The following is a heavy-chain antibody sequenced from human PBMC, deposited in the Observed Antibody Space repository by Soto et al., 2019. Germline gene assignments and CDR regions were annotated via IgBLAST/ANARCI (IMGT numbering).Heavy chain of an antibody. CDR2: ISYSGKT. CDR3: ARHLAGDYPNANWFDP. D-gene: IGHD4-17*01. V-gene: IGHV4-31*03. J-gene: IGHJ5*02. CDR1: NGSIDNTVFF. Sequence: SETLSLTCTVSNGSIDNTVFFWNSILQHPRRGLEWIGYISYSGKTFYTPSLQSRVSMSLDTSTNQFSLKLSSVSAADTAVYFCARHLAGDYPNANWFDPWGQGTLVTVSS.